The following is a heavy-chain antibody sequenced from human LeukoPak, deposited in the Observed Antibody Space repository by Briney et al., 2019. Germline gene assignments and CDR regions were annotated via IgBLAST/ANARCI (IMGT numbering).Heavy chain of an antibody. CDR2: INAYNGNT. CDR3: ARRQGTTLSFDY. Sequence: GASVKVSCKASGYTFTSYGFSWVRQAPGQGLEWMGRINAYNGNTNYAQKLQGRVTMTTDTSTSTAYMELRSLRFDDTAVYYCARRQGTTLSFDYWGQGTLVTVSS. V-gene: IGHV1-18*01. D-gene: IGHD1-1*01. CDR1: GYTFTSYG. J-gene: IGHJ4*02.